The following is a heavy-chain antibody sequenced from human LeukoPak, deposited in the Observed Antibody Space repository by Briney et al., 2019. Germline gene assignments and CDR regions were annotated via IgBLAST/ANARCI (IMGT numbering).Heavy chain of an antibody. Sequence: PGGSLRLSCAASGFTFSSAWMSWVRQAPGQGLEWLGRIKTKTDGGTTDYAAPVKGRFAISRDDSKDTLYLQMNSLKSDDTAVYYCANIFGGNSHRSDYWGQGTLVTVSS. CDR1: GFTFSSAW. D-gene: IGHD4-23*01. CDR2: IKTKTDGGTT. V-gene: IGHV3-15*01. J-gene: IGHJ4*02. CDR3: ANIFGGNSHRSDY.